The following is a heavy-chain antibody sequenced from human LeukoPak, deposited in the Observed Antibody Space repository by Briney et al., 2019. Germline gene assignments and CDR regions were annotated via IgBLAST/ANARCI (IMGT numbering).Heavy chain of an antibody. Sequence: SETLSLTCTVSGGSISSYYWSWIRQPPGKGLEWIGYIYYSGSTSYNPSLKSRVTISVSTSKNRFSLKLRSVTAADTAVYYCVRDPYSSGWYASFDPWGQGTLVSVSS. CDR2: IYYSGST. CDR3: VRDPYSSGWYASFDP. J-gene: IGHJ5*02. CDR1: GGSISSYY. D-gene: IGHD6-19*01. V-gene: IGHV4-59*01.